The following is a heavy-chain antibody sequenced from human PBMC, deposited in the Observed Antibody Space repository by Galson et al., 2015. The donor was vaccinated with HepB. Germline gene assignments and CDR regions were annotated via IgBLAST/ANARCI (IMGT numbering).Heavy chain of an antibody. V-gene: IGHV3-23*01. Sequence: SLRLSCAASGFTFNLYAISWVRQAPGKGLEWVSVIGSDGDDIHYTDSVNGRFTISSDNSNNMVYLQMNSLRVEDTAVYYCSRRRKLYGMDVWGQGTTVTVSS. J-gene: IGHJ6*02. CDR1: GFTFNLYA. D-gene: IGHD2-15*01. CDR3: SRRRKLYGMDV. CDR2: IGSDGDDI.